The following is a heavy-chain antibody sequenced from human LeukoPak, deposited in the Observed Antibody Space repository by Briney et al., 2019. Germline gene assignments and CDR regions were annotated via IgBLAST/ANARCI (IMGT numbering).Heavy chain of an antibody. CDR2: IDPGDSDT. CDR3: ARVPNCSGGNCYSEGFDY. V-gene: IGHV5-51*01. CDR1: GCSFTTYW. J-gene: IGHJ4*02. D-gene: IGHD2-15*01. Sequence: GESLKISCKGSGCSFTTYWIGWVRQMPGKGLEWMGIIDPGDSDTRYSPSFQGQVTISADKSISTAYLQWSSLKASDTAMYFCARVPNCSGGNCYSEGFDYWGQGTLVTVSS.